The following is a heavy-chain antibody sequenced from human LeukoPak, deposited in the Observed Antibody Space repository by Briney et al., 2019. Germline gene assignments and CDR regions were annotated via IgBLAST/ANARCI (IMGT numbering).Heavy chain of an antibody. Sequence: SETVSLTCTVSGGSISSYYWSWIRQPPGKGLEWIGYIYYSGSTNYNPSLKSRVTISVDTSKNQFSLKLNSVTAADTAVYYCARDYGGNSNYYYYGMDVWGQGTTVTVSS. CDR2: IYYSGST. J-gene: IGHJ6*02. CDR1: GGSISSYY. V-gene: IGHV4-59*01. CDR3: ARDYGGNSNYYYYGMDV. D-gene: IGHD4-23*01.